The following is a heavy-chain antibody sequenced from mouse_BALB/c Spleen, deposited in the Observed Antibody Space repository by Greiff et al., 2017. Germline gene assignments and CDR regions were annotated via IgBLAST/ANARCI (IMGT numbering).Heavy chain of an antibody. D-gene: IGHD1-1*01. CDR2: IDPANGNT. V-gene: IGHV14-3*02. J-gene: IGHJ1*01. CDR1: GFNIKDTY. CDR3: ARSYGSSYWYFDV. Sequence: VHVKQSGAELVKPGASVKLSCTASGFNIKDTYMHWVKQRPEQGLEWIGRIDPANGNTKYDPKFQGKATITADTSSNTAYLQLSSLTSEDTAVYYCARSYGSSYWYFDVWGAGTTVTVSS.